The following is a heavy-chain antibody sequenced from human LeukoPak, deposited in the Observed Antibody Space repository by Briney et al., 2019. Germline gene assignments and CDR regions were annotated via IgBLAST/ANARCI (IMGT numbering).Heavy chain of an antibody. CDR1: RFTFSSYA. CDR3: AKTPAGGRYFYYYGMDV. CDR2: ISGSGGST. Sequence: GGSLRLSCAASRFTFSSYAMSWVRQAPGKGLEWVSAISGSGGSTYYADSVKGRFSISRDNSKNTLYLQMNSLREEDTAVYYCAKTPAGGRYFYYYGMDVWGQGTTVTVSS. J-gene: IGHJ6*02. V-gene: IGHV3-23*01. D-gene: IGHD2-15*01.